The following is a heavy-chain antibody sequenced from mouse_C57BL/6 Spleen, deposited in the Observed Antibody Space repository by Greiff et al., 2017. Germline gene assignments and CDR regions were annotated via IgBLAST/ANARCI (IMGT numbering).Heavy chain of an antibody. V-gene: IGHV5-6*01. CDR3: ASLYGSSYGDY. D-gene: IGHD1-1*01. CDR2: ISSGGSYT. CDR1: GFTFSSYG. J-gene: IGHJ2*01. Sequence: EVQLVESGGDLVKPGGSLKLSCAASGFTFSSYGMSWVRQTPDKRLEWVATISSGGSYTYYPDSVKGRFTISRDNAKNTLYLQMSSLKSEDTAMYYCASLYGSSYGDYWGQGTTLTVSS.